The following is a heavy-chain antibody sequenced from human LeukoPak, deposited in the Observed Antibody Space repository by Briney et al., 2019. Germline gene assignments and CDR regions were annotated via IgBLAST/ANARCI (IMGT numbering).Heavy chain of an antibody. CDR2: IYYSGST. V-gene: IGHV4-59*01. Sequence: SETLSLTCTVSGASIISYYWNWFRQPPGKRLEWIGSIYYSGSTNYNPSLKSRVTISVDTSKNQFSLNLTSVTAADTAIYSCARGRGGFYYFDYWGQGTLVTVSS. CDR3: ARGRGGFYYFDY. J-gene: IGHJ4*02. CDR1: GASIISYY. D-gene: IGHD3-16*01.